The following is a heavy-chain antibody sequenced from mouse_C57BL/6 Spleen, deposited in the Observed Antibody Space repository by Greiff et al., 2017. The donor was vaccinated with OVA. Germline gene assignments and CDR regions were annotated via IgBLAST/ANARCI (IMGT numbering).Heavy chain of an antibody. CDR1: GYSFTGYY. J-gene: IGHJ3*01. CDR2: INPSTGGT. CDR3: ARREDYDYDAWFAY. D-gene: IGHD2-4*01. V-gene: IGHV1-42*01. Sequence: EVQVVESGPELVKPGASVKISCKASGYSFTGYYMNWVKQSPEKSLEWIGEINPSTGGTTYNQKFKAKATLTVDKSSSTAYMQLKSLTSEDSAVYYCARREDYDYDAWFAYWGQGTLVTVSA.